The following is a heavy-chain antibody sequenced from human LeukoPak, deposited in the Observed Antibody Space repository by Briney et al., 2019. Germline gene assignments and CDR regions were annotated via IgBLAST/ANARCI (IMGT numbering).Heavy chain of an antibody. J-gene: IGHJ5*02. CDR1: GGTFSSYA. CDR3: AREAAAARFDP. Sequence: GASVKVSCKASGGTFSSYAISWVRQAPGQGLEWTGGIIPIFGTANYAQKFQGRVTITADESTSTAYMELSSLRSEDTAVYYCAREAAAARFDPWGRGTLVTVSS. D-gene: IGHD6-13*01. V-gene: IGHV1-69*13. CDR2: IIPIFGTA.